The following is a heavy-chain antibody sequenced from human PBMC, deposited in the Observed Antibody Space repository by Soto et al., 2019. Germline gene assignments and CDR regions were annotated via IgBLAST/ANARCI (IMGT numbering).Heavy chain of an antibody. V-gene: IGHV1-18*01. Sequence: QVQLLQSGAEVKKPGASVKVSCKASGYTFTNYGITWVRQAPGQGLERMGWIGAYNGNTHYTERLQGRVNMTTDTSPRTAYRELRGLRSDDSAVYYCASVQKLVGYFYYYMDVWGNGTTVTVSS. D-gene: IGHD6-6*01. J-gene: IGHJ6*03. CDR3: ASVQKLVGYFYYYMDV. CDR1: GYTFTNYG. CDR2: IGAYNGNT.